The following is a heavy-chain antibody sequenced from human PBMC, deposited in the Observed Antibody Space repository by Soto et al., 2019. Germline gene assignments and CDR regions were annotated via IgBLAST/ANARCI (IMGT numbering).Heavy chain of an antibody. CDR3: AKMIVVVITTTCFDY. CDR2: ISGSGGST. V-gene: IGHV3-23*01. Sequence: PVGSLRLSCAASGFTFSSYAMSWVRQAPGKGLEWVSAISGSGGSTYYADSVKGRFTISRDNSKNTLYLQMNSLRAEDTAVYYCAKMIVVVITTTCFDYWGQRTLVTVSS. D-gene: IGHD3-22*01. CDR1: GFTFSSYA. J-gene: IGHJ4*02.